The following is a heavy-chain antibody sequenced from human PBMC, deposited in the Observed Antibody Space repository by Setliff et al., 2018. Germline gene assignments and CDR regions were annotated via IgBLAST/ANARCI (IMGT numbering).Heavy chain of an antibody. CDR3: ARGGMAATGRKGVFEH. D-gene: IGHD6-13*01. J-gene: IGHJ4*02. Sequence: ASVKVSCKTSGYSFTRYYMHWVRQAPGQGLEWMGIINTGGGSASYAQKFQGRVTMTSDTSTSTVYMEVNSVTSDDTAMYFCARGGMAATGRKGVFEHWGQGTLVTVSS. CDR1: GYSFTRYY. CDR2: INTGGGSA. V-gene: IGHV1-46*01.